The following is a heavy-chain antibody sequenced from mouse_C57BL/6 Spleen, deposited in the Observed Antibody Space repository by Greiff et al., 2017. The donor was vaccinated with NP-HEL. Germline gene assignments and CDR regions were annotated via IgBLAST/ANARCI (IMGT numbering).Heavy chain of an antibody. D-gene: IGHD2-4*01. CDR2: IVPETGGT. J-gene: IGHJ3*01. CDR1: GYTFTDYE. V-gene: IGHV1-15*01. Sequence: QVQLQQSGAELVRPGASVTLSCKASGYTFTDYEMHWVKQTPVHGLEWIGAIVPETGGTAYNQKFKGKAILTADKSSSTAYMELRSLTSEDSAVYYCTRRDDYAWFAYWGQGTLVTVSA. CDR3: TRRDDYAWFAY.